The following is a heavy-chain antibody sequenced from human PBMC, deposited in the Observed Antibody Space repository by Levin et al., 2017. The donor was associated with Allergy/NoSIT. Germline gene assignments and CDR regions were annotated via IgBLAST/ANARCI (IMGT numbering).Heavy chain of an antibody. D-gene: IGHD6-13*01. V-gene: IGHV3-30*18. CDR1: GFTFTTYV. CDR2: ISYDGSDK. J-gene: IGHJ4*02. Sequence: GGSLRLSCAASGFTFTTYVMHWVRQAPGKWLEWVAVISYDGSDKYYPDSVKGRFTISRDNSKNTLYLQMNSLTAEDTAVYYCAKNLREWGSTWYFFDYWGQGTLVTVSS. CDR3: AKNLREWGSTWYFFDY.